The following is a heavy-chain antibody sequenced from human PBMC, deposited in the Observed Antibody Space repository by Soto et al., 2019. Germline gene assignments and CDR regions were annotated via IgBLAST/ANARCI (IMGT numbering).Heavy chain of an antibody. CDR3: AVQRGRRIQLWSPFDY. V-gene: IGHV3-7*01. J-gene: IGHJ4*02. D-gene: IGHD5-18*01. CDR1: GFTFSSYW. CDR2: IKQDGSEK. Sequence: GGSLRLSCAASGFTFSSYWMSWVRQAPGKGLEWVANIKQDGSEKYYVDSVKGRFTISRDNAKNSLYLQMNSLRAEDTAVYYCAVQRGRRIQLWSPFDYWGQGTLVTVSS.